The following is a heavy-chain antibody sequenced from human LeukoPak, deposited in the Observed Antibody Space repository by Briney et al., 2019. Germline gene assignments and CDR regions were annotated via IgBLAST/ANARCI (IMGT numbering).Heavy chain of an antibody. CDR3: ARSGSMTVTTEFDY. V-gene: IGHV4-4*02. CDR1: GGSISSSNW. D-gene: IGHD4-11*01. J-gene: IGHJ4*02. CDR2: IYHSGST. Sequence: SETLSLTCAASGGSISSSNWWSWVRQPPGKGLAWIGEIYHSGSTNYNPSLKSRVTISVDKSKNQFSLKLGSVTAADTAVYYCARSGSMTVTTEFDYWGQGTLVTVSS.